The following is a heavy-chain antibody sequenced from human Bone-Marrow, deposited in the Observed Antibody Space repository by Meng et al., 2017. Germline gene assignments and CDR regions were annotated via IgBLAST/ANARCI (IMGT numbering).Heavy chain of an antibody. CDR2: INHSGST. D-gene: IGHD2-2*01. CDR3: ARVVANGSTLRPYAFDM. V-gene: IGHV4-34*01. J-gene: IGHJ3*02. Sequence: QVQLPEWWAVLLEASETLSLTCAGDGGYFSGYYWSWIRQPPGKGLEWIGEINHSGSTNYNPSLKSRVTISVDTSKNQFSLKLSSVTAADTAVYYCARVVANGSTLRPYAFDMWGQGAMVTVSS. CDR1: GGYFSGYY.